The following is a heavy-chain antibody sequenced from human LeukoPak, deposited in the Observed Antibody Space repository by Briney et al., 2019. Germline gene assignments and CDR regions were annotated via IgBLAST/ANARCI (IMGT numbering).Heavy chain of an antibody. Sequence: GGSLRLSCAASGFTVSSNYMSWVRQAPGKGLEWVSVIYSGGSTHYADSVKGRFTISRDNSKNTLYLQMNSLRAEDTAVYYCARSITTIVDDAFDIWGQGTMVTVSS. D-gene: IGHD3-22*01. V-gene: IGHV3-53*01. CDR3: ARSITTIVDDAFDI. J-gene: IGHJ3*02. CDR2: IYSGGST. CDR1: GFTVSSNY.